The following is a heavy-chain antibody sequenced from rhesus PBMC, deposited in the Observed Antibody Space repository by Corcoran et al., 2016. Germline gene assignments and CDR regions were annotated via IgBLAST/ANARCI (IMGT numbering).Heavy chain of an antibody. CDR3: AREDYNFWTGYYMGGFDF. D-gene: IGHD3-3*01. J-gene: IGHJ3*01. CDR1: GGSISDDYY. CDR2: IYGGGGDT. Sequence: QVQLQESGPGLVKPSETLSLTCAVSGGSISDDYYCRWIRQPPGKGLGWIGYIYGGGGDTNYNPSLKNRVTISIDTSKNQFSLKLSSVTAADTAVYYCAREDYNFWTGYYMGGFDFWGQGLRVTVSA. V-gene: IGHV4-106*01.